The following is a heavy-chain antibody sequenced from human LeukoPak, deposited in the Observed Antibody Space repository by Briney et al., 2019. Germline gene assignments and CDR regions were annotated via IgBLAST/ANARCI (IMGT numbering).Heavy chain of an antibody. CDR3: ARVGYTNSWYSSPPFDY. Sequence: GGSLRLSCTASGFTFGDYAMSWVRQAPGKGLEWVSIIYSDGSTYYADSVKGRFTISRDISKNILYLQMNSLRAEDTAVYYCARVGYTNSWYSSPPFDYWGQGTLVTVSS. CDR1: GFTFGDYA. V-gene: IGHV3-66*01. J-gene: IGHJ4*02. CDR2: IYSDGST. D-gene: IGHD6-13*01.